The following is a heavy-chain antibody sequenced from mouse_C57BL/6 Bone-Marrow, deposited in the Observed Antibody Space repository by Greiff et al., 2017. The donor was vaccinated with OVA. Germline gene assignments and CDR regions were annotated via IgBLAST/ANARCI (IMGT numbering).Heavy chain of an antibody. CDR2: ITYDGSST. Sequence: EVKLVESEGGLVQPGSSMKLSCTASGFTFSDYYMAWVRQVPEKGLEWVANITYDGSSTYYLDSLKSRFIISRDNAKNILYLQMSSLKSEDTATYYCARDVSGNWYFDVWGTGTTVTVSS. V-gene: IGHV5-16*01. D-gene: IGHD1-1*01. CDR1: GFTFSDYY. CDR3: ARDVSGNWYFDV. J-gene: IGHJ1*03.